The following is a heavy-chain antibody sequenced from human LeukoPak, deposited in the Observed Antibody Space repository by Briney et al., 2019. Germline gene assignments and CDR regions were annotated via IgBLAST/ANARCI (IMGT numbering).Heavy chain of an antibody. D-gene: IGHD5-18*01. CDR1: GFTFSSYG. V-gene: IGHV3-23*01. J-gene: IGHJ4*02. CDR2: ISGSGGST. CDR3: AKVSWKRIQVWDVDY. Sequence: PGGSLRLSCAASGFTFSSYGMSWVRQAPGKGLEWVSGISGSGGSTYYADSVKGRFTISRDNSKNTLYLQMNSLRAEDTAVYYCAKVSWKRIQVWDVDYWGQGTLVTVSS.